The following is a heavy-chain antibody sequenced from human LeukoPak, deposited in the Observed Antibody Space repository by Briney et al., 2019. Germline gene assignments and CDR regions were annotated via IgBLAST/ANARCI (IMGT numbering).Heavy chain of an antibody. J-gene: IGHJ6*03. CDR1: GYTFTGYY. V-gene: IGHV1-2*02. CDR3: ARDPRADFTIFGVVNYYYYYYMDV. CDR2: INPNSGGT. Sequence: PGASVKVSCKASGYTFTGYYMHWVRQAPGQGLEWMGWINPNSGGTNYAQKFQGRVTMTRDTSISTAYMELSRLRSDDTAVYYCARDPRADFTIFGVVNYYYYYYMDVWGKGTTVTVSS. D-gene: IGHD3-3*01.